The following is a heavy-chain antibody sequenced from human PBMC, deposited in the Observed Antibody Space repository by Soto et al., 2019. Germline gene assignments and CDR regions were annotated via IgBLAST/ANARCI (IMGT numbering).Heavy chain of an antibody. CDR3: ARDRGDTLEDWFDP. CDR2: IIPIFGTA. Sequence: EASVKFSCKPSGGTFSSYAISWVRQAPGQGLEWMGGIIPIFGTANYAQKFQGRVTITADESTSTAYMELSSLRSEDTAVYYCARDRGDTLEDWFDPWGQGTLVTVSS. CDR1: GGTFSSYA. D-gene: IGHD4-17*01. J-gene: IGHJ5*02. V-gene: IGHV1-69*13.